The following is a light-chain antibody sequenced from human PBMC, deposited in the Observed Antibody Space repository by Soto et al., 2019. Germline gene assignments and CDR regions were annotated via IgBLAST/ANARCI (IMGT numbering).Light chain of an antibody. J-gene: IGKJ5*01. CDR3: QQYENLPT. V-gene: IGKV1-33*01. Sequence: IHITHSPSSLSSSVGDRVTITCQASQNINNYLNWYQQKPGRAPKLLIYDASNLEAGVPSRFRGSGSGTDFTFTISRLQTEDIATYYCQQYENLPTFGQGTRLEIK. CDR1: QNINNY. CDR2: DAS.